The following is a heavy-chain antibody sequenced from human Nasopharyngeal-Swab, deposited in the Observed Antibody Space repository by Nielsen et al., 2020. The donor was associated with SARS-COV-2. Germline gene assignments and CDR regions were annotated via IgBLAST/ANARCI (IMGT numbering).Heavy chain of an antibody. CDR1: GFIFSDSA. J-gene: IGHJ6*02. D-gene: IGHD6-13*01. CDR3: ARDLSSIWTSGLGV. Sequence: GGSLRLSCAASGFIFSDSAIHWVRQASGKGLEWVGRSRNKANSYTTEYAASVKGRFTISRDDSKNSLYLQMSSLRTEDTALYYCARDLSSIWTSGLGVWGQGTTVIVSS. V-gene: IGHV3-72*01. CDR2: SRNKANSYTT.